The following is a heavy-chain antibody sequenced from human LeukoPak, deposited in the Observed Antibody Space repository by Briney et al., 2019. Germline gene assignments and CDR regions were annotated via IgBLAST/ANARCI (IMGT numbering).Heavy chain of an antibody. D-gene: IGHD5-18*01. CDR3: TSGYSYGPYYYYYYYMDV. V-gene: IGHV3-49*04. CDR1: GFTFTNYG. CDR2: IQSRTYGGAT. J-gene: IGHJ6*03. Sequence: GGSLRLSCAASGFTFTNYGMNWVRQAPGKGLEWVGFIQSRTYGGATQYAASVKGRFTISRDDSKSIAYLQMNSLKTEDTAVYYCTSGYSYGPYYYYYYYMDVWGKGTKVTISS.